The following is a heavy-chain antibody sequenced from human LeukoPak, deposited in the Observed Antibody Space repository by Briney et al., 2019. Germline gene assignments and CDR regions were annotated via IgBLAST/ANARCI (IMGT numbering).Heavy chain of an antibody. V-gene: IGHV4-34*01. CDR1: GGSFSGYY. CDR3: ARSRGNWFDP. D-gene: IGHD6-13*01. CDR2: INHSGST. Sequence: PSETLSLTCAVYGGSFSGYYWSWIRQPPGKGLEWIGEINHSGSTNYNPSLKSRVTISVGTSKNQFSLKLSSVTAADTAVYYCARSRGNWFDPWGQGTLVTVSS. J-gene: IGHJ5*02.